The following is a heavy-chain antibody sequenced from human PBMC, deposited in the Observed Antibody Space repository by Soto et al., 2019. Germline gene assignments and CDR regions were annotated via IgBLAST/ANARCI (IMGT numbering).Heavy chain of an antibody. V-gene: IGHV4-39*01. CDR3: ARPVNYYYYYVDV. CDR1: GGSISSSTSY. Sequence: QLQLQESGPGLVKPSETLSLTCTVSGGSISSSTSYWGLIRQPPRKGLEWLGSINYSGSTYYSPSHNSRVTITADTSKNQFSLKLSSVTAADTAVYYCARPVNYYYYYVDVWGKGTMVTVSS. J-gene: IGHJ6*03. CDR2: INYSGST.